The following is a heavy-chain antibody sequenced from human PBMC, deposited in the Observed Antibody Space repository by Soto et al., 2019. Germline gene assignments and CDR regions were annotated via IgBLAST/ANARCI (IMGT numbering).Heavy chain of an antibody. V-gene: IGHV4-34*01. Sequence: SETLSLTCAVYGGSLSGYYWSWIRQPPGKGLEWIGEINHGGSTDSNPSLKSRVTISVDTSKIQFSLKLRSVTAADTAVYSCARGRSSNLGYFSSTSCYYYYGMDVWGQGTTVTVSS. J-gene: IGHJ6*02. CDR2: INHGGST. CDR1: GGSLSGYY. CDR3: ARGRSSNLGYFSSTSCYYYYGMDV. D-gene: IGHD2-2*01.